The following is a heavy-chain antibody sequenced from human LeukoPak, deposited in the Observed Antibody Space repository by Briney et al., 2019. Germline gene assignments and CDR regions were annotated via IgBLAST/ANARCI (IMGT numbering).Heavy chain of an antibody. CDR3: ARKTYGYPYDY. CDR1: GGTFTSYS. D-gene: IGHD5-18*01. CDR2: INPSGDST. V-gene: IGHV1-46*01. J-gene: IGHJ4*02. Sequence: ASVKVSCKASGGTFTSYSMHWVRQAPGQGLEWMGAINPSGDSTSYAQKFQGRVTVTRDTSTTTVYIELSSLRSEDTAVYYCARKTYGYPYDYWGQGTLVTVSS.